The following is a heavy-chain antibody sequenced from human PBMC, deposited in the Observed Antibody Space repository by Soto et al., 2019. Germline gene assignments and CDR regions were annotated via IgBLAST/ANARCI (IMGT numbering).Heavy chain of an antibody. D-gene: IGHD2-15*01. CDR1: GGTFSSYA. CDR2: IIPIFGTA. J-gene: IGHJ6*02. V-gene: IGHV1-69*12. CDR3: AIQGCSGGSCFPPYYYYGMDV. Sequence: QVQLVQSGAEVKKPGSSVKVSCKASGGTFSSYAISWVRQAPGQGLEWMGGIIPIFGTANHAQKFQGRVTSTADESTNPAYMELSSLRSEDTAVYYCAIQGCSGGSCFPPYYYYGMDVWGQGTTVIVSS.